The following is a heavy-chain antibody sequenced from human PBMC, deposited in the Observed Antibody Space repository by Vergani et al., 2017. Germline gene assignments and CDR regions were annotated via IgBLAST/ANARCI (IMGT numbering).Heavy chain of an antibody. Sequence: QVQLVESGGGVVQPGRSLRLSCAASGFTFSSYGMHWVRQAPGKGLEWVAVISYDGSNKYYADSVKGRFTISRDNSKNTLYLQMNSLRAEDTAVYYCAKDPSSTTVTSNYYYYYGMDVWGQGTTVTVSS. CDR1: GFTFSSYG. CDR3: AKDPSSTTVTSNYYYYYGMDV. CDR2: ISYDGSNK. J-gene: IGHJ6*02. V-gene: IGHV3-30*18. D-gene: IGHD4-11*01.